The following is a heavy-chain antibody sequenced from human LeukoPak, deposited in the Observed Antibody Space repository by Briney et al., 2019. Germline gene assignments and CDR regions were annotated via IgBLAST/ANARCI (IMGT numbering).Heavy chain of an antibody. Sequence: GGSLRLSCVASGFTFSSYSMNWVRQAPGKGLEWVSYISSSSSIIYYADSVKGRFTISRDNAKNSMYLQMNSLRAEDTAVYYCAKDTTPPKAGFDPWGQGTLVTVSS. CDR1: GFTFSSYS. D-gene: IGHD1-14*01. CDR3: AKDTTPPKAGFDP. J-gene: IGHJ5*02. V-gene: IGHV3-48*01. CDR2: ISSSSSII.